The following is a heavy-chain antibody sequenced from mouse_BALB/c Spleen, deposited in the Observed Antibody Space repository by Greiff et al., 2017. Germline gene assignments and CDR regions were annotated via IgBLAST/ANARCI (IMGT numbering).Heavy chain of an antibody. Sequence: EVHLVESGGGLVQPGGSLRLSCATSGFTFTDYYMSWVRQPPGKALEWLGFIRNKANGYTTEYSASVKGRFTISRDNSQSILYLQMNTLRAEDSATYYCARRYGAMDYWGQGTSVTVSS. CDR2: IRNKANGYTT. J-gene: IGHJ4*01. V-gene: IGHV7-3*02. D-gene: IGHD2-14*01. CDR3: ARRYGAMDY. CDR1: GFTFTDYY.